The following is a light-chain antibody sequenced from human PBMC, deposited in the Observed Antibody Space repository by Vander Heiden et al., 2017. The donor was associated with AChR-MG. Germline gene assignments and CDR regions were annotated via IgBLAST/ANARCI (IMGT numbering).Light chain of an antibody. J-gene: IGKJ2*01. CDR2: KAS. CDR3: QQYNSYLYT. CDR1: QSISSR. Sequence: DIQMTQSPSALSASVGDRVTITCRASQSISSRLAWYQQKPGKAPNLLIYKASSLASGVPSRFSGSGAGTEFTLTISSLQPDDFATYYCQQYNSYLYTFGQGTKLKIK. V-gene: IGKV1-5*03.